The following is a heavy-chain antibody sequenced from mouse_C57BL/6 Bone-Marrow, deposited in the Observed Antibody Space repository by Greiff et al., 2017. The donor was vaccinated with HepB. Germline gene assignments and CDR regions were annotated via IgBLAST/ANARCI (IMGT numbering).Heavy chain of an antibody. J-gene: IGHJ1*03. CDR1: GFTFSSYA. V-gene: IGHV5-9-1*02. CDR3: TREYYGRSPWWYFDV. Sequence: DVMLVESGEGLVKPGGSLKLSCAASGFTFSSYAMSWVRQTPEKRLEWVAYISSGGDYIYYADTVKGRCTISRDNARNTLYLQMSRLTSEDTAMYYCTREYYGRSPWWYFDVWGTGTTVTVSS. D-gene: IGHD1-1*01. CDR2: ISSGGDYI.